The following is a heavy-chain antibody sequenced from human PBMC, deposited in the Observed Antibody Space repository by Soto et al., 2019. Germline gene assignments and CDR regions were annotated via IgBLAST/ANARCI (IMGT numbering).Heavy chain of an antibody. D-gene: IGHD3-22*01. CDR3: AKVMYYYDSSGYLEGFDY. J-gene: IGHJ4*02. Sequence: EVQLLESGGGLVQPGGSLRLSCAASGFTFSSYAMSWVRQAPGKGLEWVSAISGSGGSTYYADSVKGRFTISRDNSKNTLYLQMNSLRAEDTAVYYCAKVMYYYDSSGYLEGFDYWGQGTLVTVSS. CDR1: GFTFSSYA. V-gene: IGHV3-23*01. CDR2: ISGSGGST.